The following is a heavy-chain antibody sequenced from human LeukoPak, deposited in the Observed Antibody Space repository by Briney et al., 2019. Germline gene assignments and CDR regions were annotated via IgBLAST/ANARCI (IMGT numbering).Heavy chain of an antibody. CDR1: GFTFGDYA. J-gene: IGHJ5*02. CDR2: IRSKAYGGTT. Sequence: GGSLRLSCTTSGFTFGDYAMSWFRQAPGKGLEWVGFIRSKAYGGTTEYAASVKGRFTISRDDSKSIAYLQMNSLKTEDTAVYYCTRPYSSSWYYWFDPWGQGTLVTVSS. D-gene: IGHD6-13*01. V-gene: IGHV3-49*03. CDR3: TRPYSSSWYYWFDP.